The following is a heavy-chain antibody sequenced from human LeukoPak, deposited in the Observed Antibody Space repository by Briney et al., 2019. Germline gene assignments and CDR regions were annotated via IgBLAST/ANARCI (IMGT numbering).Heavy chain of an antibody. J-gene: IGHJ4*02. CDR1: GFTFDDYA. D-gene: IGHD3-10*01. V-gene: IGHV3-43*02. CDR3: AKPLTYYYGSGTLAALDY. CDR2: ISGDGGST. Sequence: PGGSLRLSCAASGFTFDDYAMHWVRQAPGKGLEWVSLISGDGGSTYYADSVKGRFTISRDNSKNPLYLQMNSLRTEDTALYYCAKPLTYYYGSGTLAALDYWGQGTLVTVSS.